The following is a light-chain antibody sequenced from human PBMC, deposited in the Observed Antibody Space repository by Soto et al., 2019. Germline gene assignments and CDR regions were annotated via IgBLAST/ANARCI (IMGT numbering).Light chain of an antibody. V-gene: IGLV2-11*01. CDR2: DVS. J-gene: IGLJ2*01. CDR1: SSDVGGYNY. Sequence: QSALTQPRSVSGSPGQSVTISCTGTSSDVGGYNYVSWFQQHPGKAPKVMIYDVSERPSGVPDRFSGSKSGNTASLTISGLQGEDEADYYCCSYAGGYIFLFGGGTKLTVL. CDR3: CSYAGGYIFL.